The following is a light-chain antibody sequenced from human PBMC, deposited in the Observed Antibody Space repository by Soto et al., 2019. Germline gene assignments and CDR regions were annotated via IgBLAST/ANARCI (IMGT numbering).Light chain of an antibody. V-gene: IGKV1-27*01. Sequence: DIQMTQSPSSLSASVGDRVTINCRASEDMNHYLAWYQQRPGTPPKILIYGATTLQPGISSRVSGSGSGTYFPLTISSLQPEDVATYYCQNCKRAVFTFGLGTKVDIK. CDR1: EDMNHY. CDR3: QNCKRAVFT. CDR2: GAT. J-gene: IGKJ3*01.